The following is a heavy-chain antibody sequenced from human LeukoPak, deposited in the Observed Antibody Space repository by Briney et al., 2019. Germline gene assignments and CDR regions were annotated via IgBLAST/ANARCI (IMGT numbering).Heavy chain of an antibody. CDR2: INPNSGGT. Sequence: ASVKVSCKASGYTFTGYYMHGVRQAPGQGLDWMGWINPNSGGTNYAQKFQGRVTMTRDTSISTAYMELSRLRSDDTVVYCCARPGYCSSTSCYSLDPWGQGTLVTVSS. J-gene: IGHJ5*02. CDR3: ARPGYCSSTSCYSLDP. V-gene: IGHV1-2*02. CDR1: GYTFTGYY. D-gene: IGHD2-2*01.